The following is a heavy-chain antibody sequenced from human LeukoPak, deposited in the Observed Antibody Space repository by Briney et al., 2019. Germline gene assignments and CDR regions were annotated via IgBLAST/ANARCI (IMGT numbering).Heavy chain of an antibody. CDR2: IYYSGST. CDR3: ARDRTYYYDSSGLDY. D-gene: IGHD3-22*01. Sequence: MPSETLSLTCTVPGGSISSYYWSWIRQPPGKGLEWIGYIYYSGSTNYNPSLKSRVTISVDTSKNQFSLKLSSVTAADTAVYYCARDRTYYYDSSGLDYWGQGTLVTVSS. V-gene: IGHV4-59*01. CDR1: GGSISSYY. J-gene: IGHJ4*02.